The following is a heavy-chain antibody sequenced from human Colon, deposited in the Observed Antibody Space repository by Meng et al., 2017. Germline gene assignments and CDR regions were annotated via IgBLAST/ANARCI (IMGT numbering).Heavy chain of an antibody. J-gene: IGHJ5*01. CDR1: GYTFTSSD. CDR3: ARTAMLDS. V-gene: IGHV1-8*01. Sequence: VQSGAEGGKPGASVKVTCKASGYTFTSSDINWVRQATGRGLEWLGWMNPNNGNTGSAQKFQGRVSMTRDTSIGTAYMELSGLTSEDTAVYYCARTAMLDSWGQGTLVTVSS. D-gene: IGHD2-2*01. CDR2: MNPNNGNT.